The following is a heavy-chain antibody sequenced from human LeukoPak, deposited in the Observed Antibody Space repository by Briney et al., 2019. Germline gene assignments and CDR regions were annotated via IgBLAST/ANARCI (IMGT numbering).Heavy chain of an antibody. CDR1: GYTLTELS. V-gene: IGHV1-24*01. J-gene: IGHJ4*02. D-gene: IGHD2-2*01. CDR3: ATSALGYCSSTSCHRDY. Sequence: GASVKVSCKVSGYTLTELSTHWVRQAPGKGLEWMGGFDPEDGETIYAQKFQGRVTMTEDTSTDTAYMELSSLRSEDTAVYYCATSALGYCSSTSCHRDYWGQGTLVTVSS. CDR2: FDPEDGET.